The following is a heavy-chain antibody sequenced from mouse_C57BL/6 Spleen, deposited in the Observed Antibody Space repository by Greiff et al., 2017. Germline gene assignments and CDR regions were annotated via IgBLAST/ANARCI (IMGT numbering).Heavy chain of an antibody. CDR2: IHPNSGST. Sequence: QVQLQQPGAELVKPGASVKLSCKASGYTFTSYWMHWVKQRPGQGLEWIGMIHPNSGSTNYNEKFKSKATLTVAKSSSTAYMQLSSLTSEDSAVYYCARAYDYDPFDYWGQGTTLTVSS. J-gene: IGHJ2*01. CDR1: GYTFTSYW. V-gene: IGHV1-64*01. CDR3: ARAYDYDPFDY. D-gene: IGHD2-4*01.